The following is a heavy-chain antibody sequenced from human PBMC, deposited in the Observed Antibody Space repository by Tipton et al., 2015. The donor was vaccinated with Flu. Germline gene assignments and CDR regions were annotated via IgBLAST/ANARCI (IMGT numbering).Heavy chain of an antibody. CDR1: GGSFSNYY. CDR2: IFYTGDT. J-gene: IGHJ5*02. CDR3: ARIQGGYYGSESYDT. D-gene: IGHD3-10*01. V-gene: IGHV4-59*01. Sequence: LRLSCTVSGGSFSNYYWNWIRQPPGKGLEWIGYIFYTGDTSYNPSPKSRVTISTETSKNQFSLELIPVTAADTAVYYCARIQGGYYGSESYDTWGQGMLVTVSS.